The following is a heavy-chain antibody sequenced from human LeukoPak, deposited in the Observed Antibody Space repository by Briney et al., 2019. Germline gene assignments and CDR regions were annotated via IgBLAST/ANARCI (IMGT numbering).Heavy chain of an antibody. V-gene: IGHV4-30-2*01. CDR2: IYHSGST. CDR3: ARVSSSYDILTGYYRFDY. D-gene: IGHD3-9*01. J-gene: IGHJ4*02. CDR1: GGSISSGGYY. Sequence: PSETLSLTCTVSGGSISSGGYYWSWIRQPPGKGLEWIGYIYHSGSTYYNPSLKSRVTISVDRSKNQFSLKLSSVTAADTAVYYCARVSSSYDILTGYYRFDYWGQGTLVTVSS.